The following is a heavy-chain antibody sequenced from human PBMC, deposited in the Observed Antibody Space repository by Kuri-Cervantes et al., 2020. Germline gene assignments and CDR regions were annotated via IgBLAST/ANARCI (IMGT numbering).Heavy chain of an antibody. CDR1: GFTFSSYA. D-gene: IGHD3-22*01. CDR3: AKDLSGYYDSSGYYSQPGDY. J-gene: IGHJ4*02. V-gene: IGHV3-64*02. Sequence: LSLTCAASGFTFSSYAMHWVRQAPGKGLEYVSAISSNGGSTYYADSVKGRFTISRDNSKNTLYLQMNSLRAEDTAVYYCAKDLSGYYDSSGYYSQPGDYWGQGTLVTVSS. CDR2: ISSNGGST.